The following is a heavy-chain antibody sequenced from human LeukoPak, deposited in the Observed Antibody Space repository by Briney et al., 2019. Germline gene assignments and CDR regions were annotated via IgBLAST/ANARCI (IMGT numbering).Heavy chain of an antibody. J-gene: IGHJ4*02. CDR2: IDPSDSYT. CDR3: ARGGRYDYVWGSYRYTY. Sequence: GESLKISRKGSGYSFTSYWISWVRQMPGKGLEWMGRIDPSDSYTNYSPSFQGHVTTSADKSISTAYLQWSSLKASDTAMYYCARGGRYDYVWGSYRYTYWGQGTLVTVSS. V-gene: IGHV5-10-1*01. D-gene: IGHD3-16*02. CDR1: GYSFTSYW.